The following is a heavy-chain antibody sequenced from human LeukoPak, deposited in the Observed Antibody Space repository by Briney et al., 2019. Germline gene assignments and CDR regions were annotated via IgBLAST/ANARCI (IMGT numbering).Heavy chain of an antibody. CDR1: GFTFSSYS. J-gene: IGHJ4*02. CDR3: ARGLRITIFGVVINPRISNFDY. D-gene: IGHD3-3*01. Sequence: GGSLRLSCAASGFTFSSYSMNWVRQAPGKGLEWVSSISSSSSYIYYADSVKGRFTISRDNAKNSLYPQMNSLRAEDTAVYYCARGLRITIFGVVINPRISNFDYWGQGALVTVSS. V-gene: IGHV3-21*04. CDR2: ISSSSSYI.